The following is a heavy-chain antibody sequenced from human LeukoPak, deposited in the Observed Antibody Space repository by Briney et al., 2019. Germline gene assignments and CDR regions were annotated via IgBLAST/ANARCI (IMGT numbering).Heavy chain of an antibody. CDR1: TLTFTSYS. V-gene: IGHV3-21*01. Sequence: GRSLRLSCPAPTLTFTSYSMSWVSQAPGKGLDWEPSVGCRSSYIYYADSVRRRFPIPRDDAKHSLYLQMNGLRAEDTAVYYCARGWPSYYFDYWGQGTLVTVPS. D-gene: IGHD2-15*01. CDR3: ARGWPSYYFDY. CDR2: VGCRSSYI. J-gene: IGHJ4*02.